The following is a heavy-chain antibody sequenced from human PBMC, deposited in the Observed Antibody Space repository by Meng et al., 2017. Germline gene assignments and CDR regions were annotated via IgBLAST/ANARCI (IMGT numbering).Heavy chain of an antibody. CDR3: ARVISGWSYNWFDP. D-gene: IGHD6-19*01. V-gene: IGHV3-21*01. CDR2: ISSSSSYI. Sequence: EGSLVGAWGGLGKPGGSLRSSCAASGFTFSSYSMNWVRQAPGKGLEWVSSISSSSSYIYYADSVKGRFTISRDNAKNSLYLQMNSLRAEDTAVYYCARVISGWSYNWFDPWGQGTLVTVSS. J-gene: IGHJ5*02. CDR1: GFTFSSYS.